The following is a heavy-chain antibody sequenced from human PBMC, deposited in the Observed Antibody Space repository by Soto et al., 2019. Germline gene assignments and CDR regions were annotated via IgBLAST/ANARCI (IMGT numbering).Heavy chain of an antibody. CDR1: GYTFTSYD. V-gene: IGHV1-18*01. D-gene: IGHD3-22*01. CDR2: ISAYSGNT. CDR3: ARYYDTSGYRRPFDY. J-gene: IGHJ4*02. Sequence: QVQLVQSGAEVKKPGASVKVSCKASGYTFTSYDINWVRQTPGQGLEWMGWISAYSGNTNYAQKFQGRVTMTTDTSTTTAYMELSSLRSDDTAVYYCARYYDTSGYRRPFDYWGQGTLVTVSS.